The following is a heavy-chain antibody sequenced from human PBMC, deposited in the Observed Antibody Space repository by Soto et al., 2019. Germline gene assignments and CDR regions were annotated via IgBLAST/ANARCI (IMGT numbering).Heavy chain of an antibody. CDR3: ARDIAVAGTAIHKFDY. CDR2: ISGSGGST. V-gene: IGHV3-23*01. J-gene: IGHJ4*02. Sequence: EVQLLESGGGLVQPGGSLRLSCAASGFTFSSYAMSWVRQAPGKGLEWVSAISGSGGSTYYADSVKGRFTISRDNSKNTLYLQMNSLRAEDTAVYYCARDIAVAGTAIHKFDYWGQGTLVTVSS. CDR1: GFTFSSYA. D-gene: IGHD6-19*01.